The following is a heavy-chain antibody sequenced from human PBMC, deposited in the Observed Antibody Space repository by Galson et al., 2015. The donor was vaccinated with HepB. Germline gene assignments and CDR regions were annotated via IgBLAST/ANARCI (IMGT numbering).Heavy chain of an antibody. Sequence: SVKVSCKGSGDIFRNHAISWVRQAPGQGLEWMGGILPIFGTTHYKQKFQGRVTITADKSTTTAYMELKSLRFDDTAMYFCAADDYGGQFDCWGQGTLVTVSS. CDR2: ILPIFGTT. CDR3: AADDYGGQFDC. D-gene: IGHD4-23*01. V-gene: IGHV1-69*06. CDR1: GDIFRNHA. J-gene: IGHJ4*02.